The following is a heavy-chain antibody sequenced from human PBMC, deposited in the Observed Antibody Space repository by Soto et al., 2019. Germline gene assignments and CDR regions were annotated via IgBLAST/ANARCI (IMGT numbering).Heavy chain of an antibody. CDR3: ARVERGTATTVVDAFDI. CDR2: MSHSGGT. CDR1: GGFVSSGNYY. Sequence: QEQLQQWGAGLLKPSETLSLTCAVYGGFVSSGNYYWSWIRQPPGKGLEWIGAMSHSGGTHFNPSLKCRVTISVDTSKNQFSLKMSSVTAADTALYYCARVERGTATTVVDAFDIWGPGTMVTVSS. D-gene: IGHD1-1*01. V-gene: IGHV4-34*01. J-gene: IGHJ3*02.